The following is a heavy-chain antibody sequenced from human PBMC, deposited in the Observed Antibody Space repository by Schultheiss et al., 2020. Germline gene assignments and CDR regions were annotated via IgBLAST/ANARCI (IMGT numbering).Heavy chain of an antibody. D-gene: IGHD6-19*01. CDR2: ISAYNGNT. CDR3: ARGTQQWLDSYGMDV. CDR1: GGTFSSYT. V-gene: IGHV1-18*01. J-gene: IGHJ6*02. Sequence: ASVKVSCKASGGTFSSYTISWVRQAPGQGLEWMGWISAYNGNTNYAQKLQGRVTMTTDTSTSTAYMELRSLRSDDTAVYYCARGTQQWLDSYGMDVWGQGTTVNVSS.